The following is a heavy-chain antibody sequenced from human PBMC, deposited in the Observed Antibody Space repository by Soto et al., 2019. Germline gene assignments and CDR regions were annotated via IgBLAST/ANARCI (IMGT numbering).Heavy chain of an antibody. CDR1: GFTFSNAW. J-gene: IGHJ6*02. CDR3: TTGNCSSTSCYEWDYYYGMDV. V-gene: IGHV3-15*01. CDR2: IKSKTDGGTT. Sequence: PGGSLRLSCAASGFTFSNAWMSWVRQAPGKGLEWVGRIKSKTDGGTTDYAAPVKGRFTISRDDSKNTLYLQMNSLKTEDTAVYYCTTGNCSSTSCYEWDYYYGMDVWGQGTTVTVSS. D-gene: IGHD2-2*01.